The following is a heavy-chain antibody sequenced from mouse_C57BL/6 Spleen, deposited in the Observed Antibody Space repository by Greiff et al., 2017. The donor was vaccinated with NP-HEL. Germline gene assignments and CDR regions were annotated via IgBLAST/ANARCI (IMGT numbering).Heavy chain of an antibody. V-gene: IGHV1-82*01. CDR2: IYPGDGDT. Sequence: VQGVESGPELVKPGASVKISCKASGYAFSSSWMNWVKQRPGKGLEWIGRIYPGDGDTNYNGKFKGKATLTADKSSSTAYMQLSSLTSEDSAVYFCARGDYYGSSWGYYAMDYWGQGTSVTVSS. J-gene: IGHJ4*01. CDR3: ARGDYYGSSWGYYAMDY. CDR1: GYAFSSSW. D-gene: IGHD1-1*01.